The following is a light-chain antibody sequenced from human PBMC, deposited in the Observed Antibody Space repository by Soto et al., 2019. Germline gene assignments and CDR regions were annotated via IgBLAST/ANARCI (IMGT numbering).Light chain of an antibody. CDR3: QQHSNWPIT. V-gene: IGKV3-11*01. CDR1: QSVSSY. Sequence: EIVLTQSPATLSLSPGERATLSCRASQSVSSYLAWYQQETGQAPRLLIYEASNRATGTPARFSGSGSGTDFTLTISSLEPEDFAVYYCQQHSNWPITFGQGPRLEIK. CDR2: EAS. J-gene: IGKJ5*01.